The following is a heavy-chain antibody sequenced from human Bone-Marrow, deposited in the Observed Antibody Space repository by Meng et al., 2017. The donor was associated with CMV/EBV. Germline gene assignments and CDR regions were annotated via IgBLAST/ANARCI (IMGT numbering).Heavy chain of an antibody. CDR2: IIPILSVT. D-gene: IGHD4-17*01. Sequence: SVKVSCKASGDTFNNYAISWVRQAPGQGLEWMGGIIPILSVTNYAQKFQGRVTITADKSTSTAYMELSSLKSEDTAVYYCARVRTVTSSGWFDPWGQGTLVTVSS. CDR1: GDTFNNYA. J-gene: IGHJ5*02. CDR3: ARVRTVTSSGWFDP. V-gene: IGHV1-69*10.